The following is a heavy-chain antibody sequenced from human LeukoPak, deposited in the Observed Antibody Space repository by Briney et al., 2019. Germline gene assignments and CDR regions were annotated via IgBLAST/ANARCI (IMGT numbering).Heavy chain of an antibody. CDR1: GFTFSDYY. CDR3: ASEGASGGYTFDY. J-gene: IGHJ4*02. Sequence: GPLRLSCAASGFTFSDYYMSWIRQAPGKGLEWVSYISSSGSTIYYADSVKGRFTISRDNAKNSLYLQMNSLRAEDTAVYYCASEGASGGYTFDYWGQGTLVSVSS. D-gene: IGHD2-15*01. CDR2: ISSSGSTI. V-gene: IGHV3-11*04.